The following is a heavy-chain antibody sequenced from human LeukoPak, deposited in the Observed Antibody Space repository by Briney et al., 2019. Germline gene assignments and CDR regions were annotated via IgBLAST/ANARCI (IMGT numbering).Heavy chain of an antibody. V-gene: IGHV1-24*01. CDR3: ATVLRFLDDGRPKRDYYYYYGMDV. CDR1: GYTLTELS. J-gene: IGHJ6*02. Sequence: ASVKASCKVSGYTLTELSMHWVRQAPGKGLEWMGGFDPEDGETIYAQKFQGRVTMTEDTSTDTAYMGLSSLRSEDTAVYYCATVLRFLDDGRPKRDYYYYYGMDVWGQGTTVTVSS. D-gene: IGHD3-3*01. CDR2: FDPEDGET.